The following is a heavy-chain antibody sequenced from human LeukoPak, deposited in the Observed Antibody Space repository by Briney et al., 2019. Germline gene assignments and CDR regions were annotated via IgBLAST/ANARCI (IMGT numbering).Heavy chain of an antibody. CDR2: IKQDGSEK. Sequence: GGSLRLSCAASGFTFSSYRMSWVRRAPGKGLEWVANIKQDGSEKYYVDSVKGRFTISRDNAKNSLYLQMNSLRAEDTAVYYCAKERPTRRYCSGGSCYSRYFDYWGQGTLVTVSS. CDR3: AKERPTRRYCSGGSCYSRYFDY. D-gene: IGHD2-15*01. CDR1: GFTFSSYR. J-gene: IGHJ4*02. V-gene: IGHV3-7*03.